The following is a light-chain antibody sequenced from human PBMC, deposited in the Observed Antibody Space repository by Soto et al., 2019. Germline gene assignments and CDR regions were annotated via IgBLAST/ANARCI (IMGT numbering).Light chain of an antibody. CDR3: AAWDDSLNGREV. CDR1: SSNIGSNS. Sequence: QSALTQPPSASGAPGQRGTISCSGSSSNIGSNSVNWYQQLPGAAPKLLIYSNNQRPSGVPDRFSGSKSGTSASLAISGLQSEDEADYYCAAWDDSLNGREVFGTGTKVTVL. V-gene: IGLV1-44*01. CDR2: SNN. J-gene: IGLJ1*01.